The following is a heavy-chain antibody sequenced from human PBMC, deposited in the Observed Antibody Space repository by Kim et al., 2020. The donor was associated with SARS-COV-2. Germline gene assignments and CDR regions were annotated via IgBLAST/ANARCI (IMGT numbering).Heavy chain of an antibody. Sequence: GGSLRLSCAASGFTFSSYGMHWVRQAPGKGLEWVAVISYDGSNKYYADSVKGRFTISRDNSKNTLYLQMNSLRAEDTAVYYCAKVRSIVVVVAAIDYWGQGTLVTVSS. CDR1: GFTFSSYG. D-gene: IGHD2-15*01. CDR3: AKVRSIVVVVAAIDY. J-gene: IGHJ4*02. V-gene: IGHV3-30*18. CDR2: ISYDGSNK.